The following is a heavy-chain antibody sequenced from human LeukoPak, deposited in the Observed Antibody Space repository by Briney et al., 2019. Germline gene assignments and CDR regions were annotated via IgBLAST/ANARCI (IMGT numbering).Heavy chain of an antibody. Sequence: GESLKISCKGSGYTFASYWIGWVRQMPGKGLEWMGLIYPYDSDTRYSPSFRGQVTISADTSITTAYLQWSSLKASDTAMYYCVRMGRDDFRFFDYWGQGTLVTVSS. CDR2: IYPYDSDT. CDR1: GYTFASYW. V-gene: IGHV5-51*01. D-gene: IGHD4-11*01. CDR3: VRMGRDDFRFFDY. J-gene: IGHJ4*02.